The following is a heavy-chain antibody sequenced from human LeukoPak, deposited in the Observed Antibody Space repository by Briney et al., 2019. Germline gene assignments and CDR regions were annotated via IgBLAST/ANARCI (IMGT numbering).Heavy chain of an antibody. V-gene: IGHV4-59*08. J-gene: IGHJ4*02. CDR2: IYYRRST. CDR1: GGSISSYY. Sequence: PSETLSLTCSVSGGSISSYYWSWIRRPPGKGLEGSGYIYYRRSTKYTPSLKSRVTLSEDTSKNEFSMNRGSVSAPETPLDVLASAHSSSSVYFDYWGQGTLVTVSS. D-gene: IGHD6-6*01. CDR3: ASAHSSSSVYFDY.